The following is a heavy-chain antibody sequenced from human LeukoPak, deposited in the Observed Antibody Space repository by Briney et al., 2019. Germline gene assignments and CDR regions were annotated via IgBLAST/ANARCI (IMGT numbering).Heavy chain of an antibody. D-gene: IGHD6-19*01. CDR2: ISYDGSNK. CDR3: AKALAEYSSGWYGGYY. V-gene: IGHV3-30*18. J-gene: IGHJ4*02. Sequence: GGSLRLSCAASGFTFSSYGMHWVRQAPGKGLEWVAVISYDGSNKYYADSVKGRFTISRDNSKNTLYLQMNSLRAEDTAVYYCAKALAEYSSGWYGGYYWGQGTLSPSPQ. CDR1: GFTFSSYG.